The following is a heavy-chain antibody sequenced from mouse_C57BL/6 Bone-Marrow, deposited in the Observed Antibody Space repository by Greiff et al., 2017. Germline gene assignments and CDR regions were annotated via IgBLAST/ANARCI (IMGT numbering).Heavy chain of an antibody. J-gene: IGHJ2*01. D-gene: IGHD1-1*02. CDR3: ARKTLRGGDY. V-gene: IGHV1-26*01. CDR2: INPNNGGT. CDR1: GYTFTDYY. Sequence: EVQLQQSGPELVKPGASVKISCKASGYTFTDYYMNWVKQSHGKSLEWIGDINPNNGGTSYNQKFKGKATLPVDKSSSTAYMELRSLTSEDSEVDYCARKTLRGGDYWGQGTTLTVSS.